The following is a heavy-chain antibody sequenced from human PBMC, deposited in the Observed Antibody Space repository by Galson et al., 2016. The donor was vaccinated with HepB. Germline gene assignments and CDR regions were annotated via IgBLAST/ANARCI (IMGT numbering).Heavy chain of an antibody. CDR1: GFTLSHPA. CDR3: AVRYSSIWYFQH. Sequence: SLRLSCAASGFTLSHPAMSGARQAPGKGLEWVSAMSDSGGSTCYADSVKGRFTISRDNSKNTLYLQMNSLGAEDTAIYYCAVRYSSIWYFQHWGRGTLVSVSS. CDR2: MSDSGGST. J-gene: IGHJ1*01. D-gene: IGHD6-13*01. V-gene: IGHV3-23*01.